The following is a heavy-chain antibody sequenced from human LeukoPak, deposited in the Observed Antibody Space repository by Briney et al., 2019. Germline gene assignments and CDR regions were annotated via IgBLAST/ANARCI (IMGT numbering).Heavy chain of an antibody. CDR3: ARDTYYSGSGTYFEDYFDS. J-gene: IGHJ4*02. V-gene: IGHV4-4*02. D-gene: IGHD3-10*01. CDR1: GGSIISSNW. CDR2: IHGSGET. Sequence: SETLSLTCAVSGGSIISSNWWSWIRQPPGKGLEWIGHIHGSGETNYNPSLKSRVTMSPDTSRNQFSLKVNSVTAADTAVYYCARDTYYSGSGTYFEDYFDSWGQGILVTVSS.